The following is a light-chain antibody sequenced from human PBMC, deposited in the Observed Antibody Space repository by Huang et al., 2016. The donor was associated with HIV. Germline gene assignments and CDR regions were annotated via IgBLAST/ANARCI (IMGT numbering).Light chain of an antibody. J-gene: IGKJ4*01. CDR1: LSVSTN. CDR3: QQYDNWPLT. Sequence: PGERATLSCRASLSVSTNLAWYQQRPGQAPRLLIYGASTRATGIPARFSGGGSGAEFNLTISSLQSEDFAVYYCQQYDNWPLTFGGGTKVQIK. CDR2: GAS. V-gene: IGKV3-15*01.